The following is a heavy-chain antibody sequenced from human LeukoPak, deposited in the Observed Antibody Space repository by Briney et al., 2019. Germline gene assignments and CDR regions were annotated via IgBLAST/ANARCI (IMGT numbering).Heavy chain of an antibody. CDR1: GFTFSAYW. J-gene: IGHJ3*02. D-gene: IGHD1-26*01. Sequence: QPGGSLRLSCAASGFTFSAYWMHWVRQAPGKGLVWVSRINDDETVTNYADSVKGRFTISRDNAKNTLYLQMNSLRAEDTAVYYCAKEKYSGSYYRAFDIWGQGTMVTVSS. CDR2: INDDETVT. CDR3: AKEKYSGSYYRAFDI. V-gene: IGHV3-74*01.